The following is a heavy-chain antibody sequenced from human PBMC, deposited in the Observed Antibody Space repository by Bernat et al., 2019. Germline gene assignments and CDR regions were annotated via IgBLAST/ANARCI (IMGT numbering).Heavy chain of an antibody. V-gene: IGHV4-39*07. CDR3: ARYPSPNDAFDI. Sequence: QLQLQESGPGLVKPSETLSLTCTVSGGSISSSSYYWGWIRQPPGKGLEWIGSIHYRGSTYYNPSLKSRVTISVDTSKNQFSLKLSSVTAADTAVYYCARYPSPNDAFDIWGQGTMVTVSS. CDR1: GGSISSSSYY. CDR2: IHYRGST. J-gene: IGHJ3*02.